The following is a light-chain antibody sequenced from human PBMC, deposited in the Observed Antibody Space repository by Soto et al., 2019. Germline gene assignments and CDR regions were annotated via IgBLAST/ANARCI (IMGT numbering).Light chain of an antibody. CDR1: QSVSSN. V-gene: IGKV3-15*01. J-gene: IGKJ3*01. CDR3: QQYDNWLFT. CDR2: GAS. Sequence: EIVMTQSPATLSVSPGERATLSCRASQSVSSNLAWYQRKPGQAPRLLIYGASTRATGIPARFSGSGSGTEFTLTISSLQSEDFAVYCCQQYDNWLFTFGPGTKVDIK.